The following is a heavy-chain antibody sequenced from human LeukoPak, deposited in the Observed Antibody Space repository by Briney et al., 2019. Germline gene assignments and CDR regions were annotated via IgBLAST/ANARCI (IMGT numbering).Heavy chain of an antibody. CDR3: ARVSPFDAFDI. Sequence: GASVKVSCKASGYTFTGYYIHWVRQAPGQGLEWVGWINPNSGGANYAQKFQGRVTMTRDTSISTAYMELSRLRSDDTAVYYCARVSPFDAFDIWGQGTMVTVSS. J-gene: IGHJ3*02. V-gene: IGHV1-2*02. CDR2: INPNSGGA. CDR1: GYTFTGYY.